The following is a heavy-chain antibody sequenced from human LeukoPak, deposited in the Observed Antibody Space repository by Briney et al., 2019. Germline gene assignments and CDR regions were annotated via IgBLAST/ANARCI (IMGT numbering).Heavy chain of an antibody. CDR2: INSDGSNT. D-gene: IGHD3-10*01. CDR3: ARGRGPYGWFDP. V-gene: IGHV3-74*01. J-gene: IGHJ5*02. Sequence: GGSLRLSCAASGFTSSSYWMHWVRQAPGEGLVWVSRINSDGSNTNYADSVKGRSTISRDNAKNTVYLQMNSLRAEDTAVYYCARGRGPYGWFDPWGQGTLVTVSS. CDR1: GFTSSSYW.